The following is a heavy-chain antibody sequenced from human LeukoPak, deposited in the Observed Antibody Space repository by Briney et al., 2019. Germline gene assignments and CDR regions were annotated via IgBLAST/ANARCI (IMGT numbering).Heavy chain of an antibody. CDR1: GGTISSFY. V-gene: IGHV4-4*07. CDR3: ARDVVAAAGTWDY. D-gene: IGHD6-13*01. J-gene: IGHJ4*02. CDR2: IYTSGST. Sequence: PSDTLSLTCTGSGGTISSFYWSWIRQPAGKGLEWIGRIYTSGSTNYNPSLKSRVTMSLDTSKNQFSLKLSSVTAADTAVYFCARDVVAAAGTWDYWGQGTLVTVSS.